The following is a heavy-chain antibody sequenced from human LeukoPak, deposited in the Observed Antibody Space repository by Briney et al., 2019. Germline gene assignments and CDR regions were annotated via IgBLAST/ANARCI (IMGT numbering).Heavy chain of an antibody. CDR2: ISAYNGNT. D-gene: IGHD6-6*01. CDR1: GGTFSSYG. J-gene: IGHJ5*02. CDR3: ARDKKLLGRGNWFDP. V-gene: IGHV1-18*01. Sequence: ASVKVSCEASGGTFSSYGISWVRQAPGQGLEWMGWISAYNGNTNYAQKLQGRVTMTTDTSTSTAYMELRSLRSDDTAVYYCARDKKLLGRGNWFDPWGQGTLVTVSS.